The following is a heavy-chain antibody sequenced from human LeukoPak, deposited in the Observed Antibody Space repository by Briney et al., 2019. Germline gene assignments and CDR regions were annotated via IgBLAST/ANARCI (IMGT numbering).Heavy chain of an antibody. D-gene: IGHD1-26*01. V-gene: IGHV4-38-2*02. CDR2: IYHSGST. J-gene: IGHJ4*02. CDR3: ARTNSGSYRDY. CDR1: GYSISSGYY. Sequence: PSETLSLTCTVSGYSISSGYYWGWIRQPPGKGLEWIGSIYHSGSTYYNPSLKSRVTISADTSKNQFSLKLSSVTAADTAVYYCARTNSGSYRDYWGQGTLVTVSS.